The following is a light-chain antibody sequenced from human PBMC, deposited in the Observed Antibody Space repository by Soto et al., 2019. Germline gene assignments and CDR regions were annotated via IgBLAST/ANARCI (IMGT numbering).Light chain of an antibody. J-gene: IGLJ3*02. V-gene: IGLV2-8*01. CDR3: SSYGGNNNVV. Sequence: QSVLTQLASVSGSPGQSITISCTGTSSDVGGYNYVSWYQQYPGKAPKLIIYEVIKRSSGVPDRFSGSKSGNTASLTVSGLQAEDEADYYCSSYGGNNNVVFGGGTKVTVL. CDR2: EVI. CDR1: SSDVGGYNY.